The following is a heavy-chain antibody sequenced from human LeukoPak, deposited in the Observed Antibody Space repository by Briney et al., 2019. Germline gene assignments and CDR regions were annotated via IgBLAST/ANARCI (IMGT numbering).Heavy chain of an antibody. CDR1: GGSISTYY. V-gene: IGHV4-59*01. CDR3: ARGGGYASPIGY. D-gene: IGHD5-12*01. J-gene: IGHJ4*02. Sequence: SETLSLTCTLSGGSISTYYWSWIRQPPGKGLEWIGYIYHSGSTNYNPSLKSRVAISVDTSKNQFSLKLSSVTTADTAVYYCARGGGYASPIGYWGQGALVTVSS. CDR2: IYHSGST.